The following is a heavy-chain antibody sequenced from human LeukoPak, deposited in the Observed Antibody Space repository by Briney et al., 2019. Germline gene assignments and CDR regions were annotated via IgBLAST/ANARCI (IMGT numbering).Heavy chain of an antibody. J-gene: IGHJ4*02. Sequence: GGSLRLSCAASGFTFSSHSMNWVRQAPGKGLEWVSSISSSSSYIYYADSVKGRFTISRDNAKNSLYLQMNSLRAEDTAVYYCVRDKGDSSSSFDYWGQGTLVTVSS. CDR1: GFTFSSHS. CDR2: ISSSSSYI. D-gene: IGHD6-6*01. CDR3: VRDKGDSSSSFDY. V-gene: IGHV3-21*01.